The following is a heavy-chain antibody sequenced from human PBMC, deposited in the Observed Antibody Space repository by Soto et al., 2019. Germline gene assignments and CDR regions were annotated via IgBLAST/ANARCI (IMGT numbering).Heavy chain of an antibody. CDR1: GFTFSNYA. V-gene: IGHV3-23*01. J-gene: IGHJ4*02. Sequence: EVQLLESGGGLVQPGGSLRLSCAASGFTFSNYAVTWVRQAPGKGLEWVSTISGSGGSTYYADSVKGRLTISRDNSKNTLYLQMNSLRDEDTAVYYCAKDQGSSWYEIDYWGQGTLVTVSS. CDR2: ISGSGGST. D-gene: IGHD6-13*01. CDR3: AKDQGSSWYEIDY.